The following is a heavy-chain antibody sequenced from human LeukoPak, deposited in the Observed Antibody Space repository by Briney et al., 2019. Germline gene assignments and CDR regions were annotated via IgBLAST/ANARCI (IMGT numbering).Heavy chain of an antibody. CDR3: ARERCTGGSCYSASRYYHYYIDV. V-gene: IGHV4-39*07. CDR2: IHHSGST. CDR1: GGSISSSSYY. Sequence: SETLSLTCTVSGGSISSSSYYWGWIRQPPGKGLEWIGEIHHSGSTNYNPSLKSRVNISVDTSKNQFSLNLRSVTAADTAVYYCARERCTGGSCYSASRYYHYYIDVWGKGTTVAVSS. J-gene: IGHJ6*03. D-gene: IGHD2-15*01.